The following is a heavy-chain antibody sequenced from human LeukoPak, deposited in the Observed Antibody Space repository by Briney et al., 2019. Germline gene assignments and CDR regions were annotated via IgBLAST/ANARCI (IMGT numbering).Heavy chain of an antibody. V-gene: IGHV4-38-2*02. D-gene: IGHD4-23*01. CDR3: ARLRVQNYGGNWGFDY. J-gene: IGHJ4*02. CDR2: IHHSGST. Sequence: NPSETLSLTCTVSGYSNSSISSTYYWGWVRQSPGKGLEWIGSIHHSGSTYYNPSLQSRVTISMDTSKNQFSLKLSSVTAADTAVYYCARLRVQNYGGNWGFDYWGQGTLVTVSS. CDR1: GYSNSSISSTYY.